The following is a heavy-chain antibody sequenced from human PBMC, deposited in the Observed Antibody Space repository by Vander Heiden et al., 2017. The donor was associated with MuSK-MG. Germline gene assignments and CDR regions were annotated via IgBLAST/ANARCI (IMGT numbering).Heavy chain of an antibody. CDR1: GYTFTSYG. D-gene: IGHD3-10*01. Sequence: QVQLVQSGAEVKKPGASVKVSCKASGYTFTSYGISWVRQAPGQGLEWMGWISADNGNTNYAQKLQGRVTMPTDTSTSTAYMELRSLRSDDTAVYYCARDTYEWFGELKYALEIWGQGTMGTVSS. V-gene: IGHV1-18*01. CDR3: ARDTYEWFGELKYALEI. J-gene: IGHJ3*02. CDR2: ISADNGNT.